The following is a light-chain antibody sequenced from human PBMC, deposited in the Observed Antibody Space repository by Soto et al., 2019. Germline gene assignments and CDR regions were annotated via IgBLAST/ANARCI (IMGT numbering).Light chain of an antibody. CDR1: QSVSSSY. Sequence: EVVVTQSPATLSVSPGERATLSCRASQSVSSSYLAWYQQKPGQAPRLLIYGASSRATGTPDRFSGSGSGTDFTLTISRLEPEDFAVYYCQQYGSSRTFGQGTKVDIK. J-gene: IGKJ1*01. CDR3: QQYGSSRT. CDR2: GAS. V-gene: IGKV3-20*01.